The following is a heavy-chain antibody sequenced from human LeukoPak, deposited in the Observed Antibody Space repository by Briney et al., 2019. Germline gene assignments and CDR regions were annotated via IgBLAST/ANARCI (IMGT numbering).Heavy chain of an antibody. Sequence: GGSLRLSCAASGFTFSSYGMHWVRQAPGKGLEWLAVIWYDGSNIYYADPVKGRFAISRDNSKNTLYLQINSLRAEDTAVYYCARGYSSSWYDIDYWGQGTLVTVSS. CDR1: GFTFSSYG. D-gene: IGHD6-13*01. CDR3: ARGYSSSWYDIDY. J-gene: IGHJ4*02. CDR2: IWYDGSNI. V-gene: IGHV3-33*01.